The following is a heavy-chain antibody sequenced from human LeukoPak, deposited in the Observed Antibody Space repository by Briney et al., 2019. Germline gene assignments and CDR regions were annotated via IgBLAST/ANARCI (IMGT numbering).Heavy chain of an antibody. D-gene: IGHD2-15*01. CDR2: ISGSGSTI. CDR1: GFTFSDYY. J-gene: IGHJ6*02. V-gene: IGHV3-11*01. Sequence: PGGSLRLSCAASGFTFSDYYMSWIRQAPGKGLEWVSYISGSGSTIYYADSVKGRFTISRDNAKNSLYLQMNSLRAEDTAVYYCARLYCSGGSCYGHYGMDVWGQGTTVTVSS. CDR3: ARLYCSGGSCYGHYGMDV.